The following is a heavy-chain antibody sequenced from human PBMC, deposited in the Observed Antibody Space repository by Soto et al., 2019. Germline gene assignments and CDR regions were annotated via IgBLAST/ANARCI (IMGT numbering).Heavy chain of an antibody. J-gene: IGHJ6*02. D-gene: IGHD3-10*01. V-gene: IGHV1-3*01. Sequence: ASVKVSCKASGYTFTSYAMHWVRQAPGQRLEWMGWINAGNGNTKYSQKFQGRVTITRDTSASTAYMELSSLRSEGTAVYYCARAARGGGRFGANYGMDVWGQGTTVTVSS. CDR3: ARAARGGGRFGANYGMDV. CDR2: INAGNGNT. CDR1: GYTFTSYA.